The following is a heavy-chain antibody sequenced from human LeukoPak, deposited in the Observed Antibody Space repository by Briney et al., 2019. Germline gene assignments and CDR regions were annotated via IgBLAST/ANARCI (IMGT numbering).Heavy chain of an antibody. CDR3: ARDTAAAGHYYYYGMDV. D-gene: IGHD6-13*01. CDR2: IYYSGST. CDR1: GGSISSYY. Sequence: SETLSLTCTVSGGSISSYYWSWIRQPPGKGLEWIGYIYYSGSTNYNPSLKSRVTISVDTSKNQFSLKLSSVTAADTAVYYCARDTAAAGHYYYYGMDVWGQGTTVTVSS. V-gene: IGHV4-59*01. J-gene: IGHJ6*02.